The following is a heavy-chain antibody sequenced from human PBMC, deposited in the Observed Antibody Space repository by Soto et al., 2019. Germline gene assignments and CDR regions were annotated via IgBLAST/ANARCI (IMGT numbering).Heavy chain of an antibody. CDR2: SRNKANSYIT. D-gene: IGHD1-26*01. CDR1: GLTFSDHF. V-gene: IGHV3-72*01. J-gene: IGHJ4*02. CDR3: AHADSGSYPY. Sequence: EVQLVDSGGGLVQPGGSLRLTCTASGLTFSDHFMDWVRQAPGKGLEWVARSRNKANSYITDYAASVIGRFTISRDDSKNSVYLQMNSLKTEDTAVYYCAHADSGSYPYWGQGALVTVSS.